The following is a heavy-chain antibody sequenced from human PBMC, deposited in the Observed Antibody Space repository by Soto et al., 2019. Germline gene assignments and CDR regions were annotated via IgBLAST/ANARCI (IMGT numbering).Heavy chain of an antibody. CDR3: SRGWVTPVDY. J-gene: IGHJ4*02. D-gene: IGHD2-21*02. CDR1: GHSIRSDYY. V-gene: IGHV4-38-2*01. Sequence: KPSETLSLTCAVSGHSIRSDYYWSWMRQPPGKGLQWIGRIYHSSSTYYNPSLQSRVTMSVDTSKNQYYLSLSSVTAADTAMYYCSRGWVTPVDYWGQGILVTVSS. CDR2: IYHSSST.